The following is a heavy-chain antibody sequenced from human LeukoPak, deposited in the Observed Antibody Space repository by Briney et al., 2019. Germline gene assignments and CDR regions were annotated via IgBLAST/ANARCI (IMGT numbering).Heavy chain of an antibody. Sequence: GASVKVSCKASGYIFINYYMHWVRQAPGQGLEWMGLINPTGTGTNYAQKFRGRVTLTRDTSTTTVYMELNSLRAEDTAVYYCARVSSWSAFDYWGQGTLVTVSS. V-gene: IGHV1-46*01. CDR1: GYIFINYY. D-gene: IGHD6-13*01. CDR2: INPTGTGT. J-gene: IGHJ4*02. CDR3: ARVSSWSAFDY.